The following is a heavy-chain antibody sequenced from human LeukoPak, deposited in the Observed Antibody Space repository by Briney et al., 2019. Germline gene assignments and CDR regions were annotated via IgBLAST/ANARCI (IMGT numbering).Heavy chain of an antibody. CDR3: AKGPITIFGVVHFDY. CDR2: IRYDGNNK. Sequence: SGGSLTLSCAASGFTFSSYGMHWVRQAPGKGLEWVAFIRYDGNNKYYADSVKGRFTISRDNSKNTLYLQMNSLRAEDTAVYYCAKGPITIFGVVHFDYWGQGTLVTVSS. CDR1: GFTFSSYG. J-gene: IGHJ4*02. D-gene: IGHD3-3*01. V-gene: IGHV3-30*02.